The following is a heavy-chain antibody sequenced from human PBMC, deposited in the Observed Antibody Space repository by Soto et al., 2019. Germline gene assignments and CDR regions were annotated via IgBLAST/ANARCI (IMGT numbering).Heavy chain of an antibody. CDR2: ISGSTGTT. CDR3: AKVVVQSASALEY. Sequence: EQVLESGGGLVQPGGSLRLSCEASGFMFNHYAMAWVRQTPGKGLEWVSVISGSTGTTYYADSVKGRFTISRDNSKKAVYLQKSLRRVDAAAFYSWAKVVVQSASALEYWGPGARVTVSS. D-gene: IGHD6-6*01. CDR1: GFMFNHYA. J-gene: IGHJ4*02. V-gene: IGHV3-23*01.